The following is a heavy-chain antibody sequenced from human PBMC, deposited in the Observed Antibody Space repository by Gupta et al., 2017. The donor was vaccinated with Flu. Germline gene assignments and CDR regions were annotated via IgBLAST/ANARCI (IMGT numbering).Heavy chain of an antibody. Sequence: QVQLQQWGAGLLKPSETLSLTCAVYGGSFSGYYWSWIRQPPGKGLEWIGEINHSGSTNYNPSLKSRVTISVDTSKNQFSLKLSSVTAADTAVYYCARDNIVVVVAATPRSPANWFDPWGQGTLVTVSS. J-gene: IGHJ5*02. V-gene: IGHV4-34*01. CDR3: ARDNIVVVVAATPRSPANWFDP. CDR1: GGSFSGYY. CDR2: INHSGST. D-gene: IGHD2-15*01.